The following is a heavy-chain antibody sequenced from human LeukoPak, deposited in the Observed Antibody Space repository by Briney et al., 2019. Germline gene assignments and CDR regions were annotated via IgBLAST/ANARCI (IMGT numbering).Heavy chain of an antibody. D-gene: IGHD6-19*01. CDR1: GGSISSSIYY. CDR2: IYYSGNT. J-gene: IGHJ4*02. V-gene: IGHV4-39*01. CDR3: ASSNRFYSSGWQYYFDY. Sequence: SETLSLTCTVSGGSISSSIYYWGWIRQPPGKGLEWIGSIYYSGNTYYNPSLKSRATISVDTSKNQFSLKLSSVTAADTAVYYCASSNRFYSSGWQYYFDYWGQGTLVTVSS.